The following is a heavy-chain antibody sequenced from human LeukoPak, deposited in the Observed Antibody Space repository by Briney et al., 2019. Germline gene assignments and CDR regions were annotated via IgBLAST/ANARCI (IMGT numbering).Heavy chain of an antibody. D-gene: IGHD3-3*01. CDR3: ARGLASGYPPIPFDY. J-gene: IGHJ4*02. V-gene: IGHV4-39*07. Sequence: SETLSLTCTVSDGSISSSSYYWGWIRQPPGKGLEWIGEIIDTGSTKYNSFLKSRVTISVDTSKNQFSLSLDSVTAADTAVYYCARGLASGYPPIPFDYWGQGTLVTVSS. CDR1: DGSISSSSYY. CDR2: IIDTGST.